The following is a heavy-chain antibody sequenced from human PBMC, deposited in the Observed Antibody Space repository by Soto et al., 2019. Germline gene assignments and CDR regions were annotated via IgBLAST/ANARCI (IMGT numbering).Heavy chain of an antibody. CDR1: GDSVSSNSAA. CDR2: TYYRSKWYN. V-gene: IGHV6-1*01. CDR3: AREPPPERLVHRQYGMDV. J-gene: IGHJ6*02. Sequence: SQTLSLTCAISGDSVSSNSAAWNWIRQSPSRGLEWLGRTYYRSKWYNDYAVSVKSRITINPDTSKNQFSLQLNSVTPEDTAVYYCAREPPPERLVHRQYGMDVLGQGTTVAVSS. D-gene: IGHD6-13*01.